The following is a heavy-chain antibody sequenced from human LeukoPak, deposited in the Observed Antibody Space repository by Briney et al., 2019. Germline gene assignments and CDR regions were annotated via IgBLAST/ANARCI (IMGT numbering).Heavy chain of an antibody. Sequence: GGSLRLSCAASGFTFSSYAMSWARQTPGKGLEWVSAITGSGSGTYYADSVKGRFTISRDNSKNTLSLQMSSLRVEDTAVYFCSRINYYAGSDYYKYCFDTWGQGTLVTVSS. V-gene: IGHV3-23*01. J-gene: IGHJ4*02. D-gene: IGHD3-22*01. CDR1: GFTFSSYA. CDR2: ITGSGSGT. CDR3: SRINYYAGSDYYKYCFDT.